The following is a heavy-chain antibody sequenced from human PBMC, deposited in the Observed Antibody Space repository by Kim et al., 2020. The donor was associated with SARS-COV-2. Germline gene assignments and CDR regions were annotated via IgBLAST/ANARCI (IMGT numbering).Heavy chain of an antibody. V-gene: IGHV3-20*01. Sequence: GGSLRLSCAASGFTFDDYGMSWVRQAPGKGLEWVSGINRNGDSTGYADSVKGRFTISRDNAKNSLFLQMNSPRAEETALYHCVRGYAVGPFDLWGQGTLVTVSS. J-gene: IGHJ4*02. CDR2: INRNGDST. CDR3: VRGYAVGPFDL. CDR1: GFTFDDYG. D-gene: IGHD3-16*01.